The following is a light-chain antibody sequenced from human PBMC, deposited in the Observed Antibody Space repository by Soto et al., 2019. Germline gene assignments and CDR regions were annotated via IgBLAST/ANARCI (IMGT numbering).Light chain of an antibody. CDR2: GAS. J-gene: IGKJ1*01. CDR3: QHYNSYSEA. V-gene: IGKV3-20*01. CDR1: QSVSSSY. Sequence: EIVLTQSPGTLSLSPGERATLSCRASQSVSSSYLAWSQQRPGQAPRLLIYGASTRATGIPARFSGSGSGTEFTLTISSLQPDDFATYYCQHYNSYSEAFGQGTKVDIK.